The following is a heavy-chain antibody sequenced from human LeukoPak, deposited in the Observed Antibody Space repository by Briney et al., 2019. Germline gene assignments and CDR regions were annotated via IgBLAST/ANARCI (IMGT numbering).Heavy chain of an antibody. D-gene: IGHD3-22*01. V-gene: IGHV1-18*01. CDR1: GYTFTSYG. CDR3: AGVPILYYYDSSGYYGDAFDI. Sequence: ASVKVSCKASGYTFTSYGISWVRQAPGQGLEWMGWTSAYNGNTNYAQKLQGRVTMTTDTSTSTAYMELRSLRSDDTAVYYCAGVPILYYYDSSGYYGDAFDIWGQGTMVTVSS. CDR2: TSAYNGNT. J-gene: IGHJ3*02.